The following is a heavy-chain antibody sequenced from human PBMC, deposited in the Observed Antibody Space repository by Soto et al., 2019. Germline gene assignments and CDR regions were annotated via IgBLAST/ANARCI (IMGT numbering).Heavy chain of an antibody. CDR2: ISYSGST. J-gene: IGHJ5*02. D-gene: IGHD3-10*01. CDR1: GGSISSGGYY. Sequence: PSETLSLTCTVSGGSISSGGYYWSWIRQHPGKGLEWIGYISYSGSTYYNPSLKSRVTISVDTSKNQFSLKLSSVTAADTAVYYCAREYGSGSSNWFDPWGQGTLVTVSS. CDR3: AREYGSGSSNWFDP. V-gene: IGHV4-31*03.